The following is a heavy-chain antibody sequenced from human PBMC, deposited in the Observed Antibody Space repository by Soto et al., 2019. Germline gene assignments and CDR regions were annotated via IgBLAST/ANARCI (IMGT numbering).Heavy chain of an antibody. CDR3: ASAPMMTTLDYYFDY. J-gene: IGHJ4*02. CDR1: GDSISSSSYY. D-gene: IGHD4-4*01. CDR2: IYYSGST. V-gene: IGHV4-39*01. Sequence: SETLSLSCTVSGDSISSSSYYWGWIRQPPGKGLEWIGSIYYSGSTYYNPSLKSRVTISVATSKNQFSLKLSSVSAADTAVYYCASAPMMTTLDYYFDYWVQGTLVTVSS.